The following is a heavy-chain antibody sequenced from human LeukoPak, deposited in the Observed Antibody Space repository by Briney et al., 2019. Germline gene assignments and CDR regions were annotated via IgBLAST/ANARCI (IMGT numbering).Heavy chain of an antibody. CDR2: IYYSGST. Sequence: SETLSLTCTVSDGSISSSSYYWGWIRQPPGKGLEWIGSIYYSGSTYYNPSLKSRVTISVDTSKSQFSLKVTSVTAADTAVYYCARDEFGDFQGFDYWGQGTRVTVSS. V-gene: IGHV4-39*07. CDR1: DGSISSSSYY. CDR3: ARDEFGDFQGFDY. D-gene: IGHD4-17*01. J-gene: IGHJ4*02.